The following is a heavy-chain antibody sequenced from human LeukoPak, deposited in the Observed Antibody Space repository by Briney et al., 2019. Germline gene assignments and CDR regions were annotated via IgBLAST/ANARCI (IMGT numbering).Heavy chain of an antibody. D-gene: IGHD3-22*01. CDR1: GGSISSSNYY. V-gene: IGHV4-61*02. CDR2: IYTSEST. CDR3: ARLRITMIVVVITHFDY. Sequence: SQTLSLTCSVSGGSISSSNYYWSWIRQPAGKGLEWIGRIYTSESTNYNPSLKSRVTISVDTSKNQFSLKLSSVTAADTAVYYCARLRITMIVVVITHFDYWGQGTLVTVSS. J-gene: IGHJ4*02.